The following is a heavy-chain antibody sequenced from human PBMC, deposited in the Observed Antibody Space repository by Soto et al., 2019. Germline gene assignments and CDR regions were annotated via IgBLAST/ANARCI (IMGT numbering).Heavy chain of an antibody. CDR2: IIPILGIA. J-gene: IGHJ4*02. CDR3: ARDQGTVAGRKTVGLYY. V-gene: IGHV1-69*08. Sequence: QVQLVQSGAEVKKPGSSVKVSCKASGGTFSSYTISWVRQAPGQGLEWMGRIIPILGIANYAQKFQGRVTITADKSTSTAYMELSSLRSEDTAVYYCARDQGTVAGRKTVGLYYWGQGTLVTVSS. CDR1: GGTFSSYT. D-gene: IGHD6-19*01.